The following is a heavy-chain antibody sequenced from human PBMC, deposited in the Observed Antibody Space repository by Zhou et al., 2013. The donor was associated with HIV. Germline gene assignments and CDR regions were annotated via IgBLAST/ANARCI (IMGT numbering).Heavy chain of an antibody. CDR1: GFTFSNAW. J-gene: IGHJ4*02. Sequence: EVQLAESGGGLVKPGGSLRLSCVASGFTFSNAWMSWVRQAPGKGLEWVGRFKSKADGGTTDYAASVKGRFIISRNDSKNTLYLQMNSPKTDDTALYYCTTDHGGNSNYWGQGTLVTVSS. CDR3: TTDHGGNSNY. CDR2: FKSKADGGTT. V-gene: IGHV3-15*01. D-gene: IGHD2-21*02.